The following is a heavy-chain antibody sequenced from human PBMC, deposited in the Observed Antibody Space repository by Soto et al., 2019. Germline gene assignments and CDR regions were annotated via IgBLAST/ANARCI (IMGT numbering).Heavy chain of an antibody. CDR2: IWYDGSNK. CDR3: ARGLYDFWCGYYINYGMDV. CDR1: GFTFSSYG. D-gene: IGHD3-3*01. Sequence: GGSLRLSCAASGFTFSSYGMHWVRQAPGKGLEWVAVIWYDGSNKYYADSVKGRFTISRDNSKNTLYLQMNSLRAEDTAVYYCARGLYDFWCGYYINYGMDVWGQGTTVTVSS. V-gene: IGHV3-33*01. J-gene: IGHJ6*02.